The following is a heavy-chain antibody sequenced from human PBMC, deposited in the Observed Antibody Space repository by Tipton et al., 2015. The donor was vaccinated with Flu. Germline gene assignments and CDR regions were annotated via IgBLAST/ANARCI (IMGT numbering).Heavy chain of an antibody. Sequence: GLVKPSETLSLTCAVYGGSFSGYYWSWIRQPPGKGLEWIGEINHSGSTNYNPSLKSRVTISVDTSKNQFSLKLNSVTAADTAVYYCASKYYDFWSGRECCHYWGQGTLVTVSS. CDR2: INHSGST. CDR3: ASKYYDFWSGRECCHY. D-gene: IGHD3-3*01. CDR1: GGSFSGYY. J-gene: IGHJ4*02. V-gene: IGHV4-34*01.